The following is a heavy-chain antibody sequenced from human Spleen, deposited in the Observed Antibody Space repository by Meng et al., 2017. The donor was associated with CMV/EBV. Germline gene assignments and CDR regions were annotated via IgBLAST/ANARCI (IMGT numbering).Heavy chain of an antibody. Sequence: SSKWWSWVREVQGKGMEWIGENYKRGRTKNNQKKKRRETITVDKLKNQFSLKLGSVTAADTAVYYCARIERRRILKYCGSDCSTTDYWGQGTLVTVSS. J-gene: IGHJ4*02. CDR1: SSKW. V-gene: IGHV4-4*02. D-gene: IGHD2-21*02. CDR2: NYKRGRT. CDR3: ARIERRRILKYCGSDCSTTDY.